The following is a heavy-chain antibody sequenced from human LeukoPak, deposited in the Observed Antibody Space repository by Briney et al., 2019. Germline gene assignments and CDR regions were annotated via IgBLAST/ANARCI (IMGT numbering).Heavy chain of an antibody. CDR1: GFTFSSYA. Sequence: GRSLRLSCAASGFTFSSYAMSWVRQAPGKGLAWVSAISSSGDVTKYADSAKSRFTISRDNSKNTVYLQMNSLRAEDTAVYYYAKGGVYSGYAFDPWGQGTLVTVSS. CDR2: ISSSGDVT. J-gene: IGHJ5*02. V-gene: IGHV3-23*01. CDR3: AKGGVYSGYAFDP. D-gene: IGHD5-12*01.